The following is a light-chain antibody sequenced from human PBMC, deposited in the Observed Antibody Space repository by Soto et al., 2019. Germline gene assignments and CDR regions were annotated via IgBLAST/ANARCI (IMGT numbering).Light chain of an antibody. CDR3: QQRSNWPFT. CDR1: QSVSSY. V-gene: IGKV3-11*01. CDR2: DAS. J-gene: IGKJ5*01. Sequence: EIVLTQSPATLSLSPGERATLSCRASQSVSSYLAWYQQKPGQAPRLLIYDASNRATGIPARFSGSGSGTDFTLTISSLEPEDFAVYYCQQRSNWPFTFGQGTRREMK.